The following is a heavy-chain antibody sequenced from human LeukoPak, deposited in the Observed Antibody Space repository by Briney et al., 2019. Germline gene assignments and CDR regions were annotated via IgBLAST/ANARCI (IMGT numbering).Heavy chain of an antibody. CDR1: GGSISNSSYY. CDR2: IYYSGST. CDR3: AEFPRYYGSGSYRY. J-gene: IGHJ4*02. D-gene: IGHD3-10*01. Sequence: SETLSLTCTVSGGSISNSSYYWGWIRQPPGKGLEWIGSIYYSGSTYYNPSLKSRVAISVDTSKNQFSLKLSSVTAADTAVYYCAEFPRYYGSGSYRYWGQGTLVTVSS. V-gene: IGHV4-39*07.